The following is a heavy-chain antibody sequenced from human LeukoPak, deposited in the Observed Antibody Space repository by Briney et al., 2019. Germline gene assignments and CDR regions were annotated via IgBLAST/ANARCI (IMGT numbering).Heavy chain of an antibody. V-gene: IGHV4-61*02. D-gene: IGHD2-15*01. J-gene: IGHJ5*02. CDR2: IHTSGST. Sequence: SQTLSLTCTVSGGSISSGSYYWSWIRQPAGEGLEWIGRIHTSGSTNYNPSLKSRVTISVDTSKNQFSLKLSSVTAADTAVYYCARDRTNPYCTGGSCYGRGWLDPWGQGSLVTVSS. CDR1: GGSISSGSYY. CDR3: ARDRTNPYCTGGSCYGRGWLDP.